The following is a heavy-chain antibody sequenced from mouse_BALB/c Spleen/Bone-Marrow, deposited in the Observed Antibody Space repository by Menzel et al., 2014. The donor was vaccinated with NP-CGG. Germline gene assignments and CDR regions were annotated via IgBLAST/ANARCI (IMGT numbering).Heavy chain of an antibody. D-gene: IGHD2-4*01. V-gene: IGHV2-9*02. CDR1: GFSLTSYG. CDR3: ARVSSTMITTVFAY. J-gene: IGHJ3*01. CDR2: IWAGGST. Sequence: VQVVESGPGLVAPSQSLPITCTVSGFSLTSYGVHWVRQPPGKGLEWLGVIWAGGSTNYNSALMSRLSISKDNSKSQVFLKMNSLQTDDTAMYYCARVSSTMITTVFAYWGQGTLVTVSA.